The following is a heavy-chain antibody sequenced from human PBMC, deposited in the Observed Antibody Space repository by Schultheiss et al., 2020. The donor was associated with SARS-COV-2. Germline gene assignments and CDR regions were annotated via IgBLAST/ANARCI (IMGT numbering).Heavy chain of an antibody. J-gene: IGHJ3*02. CDR3: ARSQRSYYYDSSGQSGAFDI. D-gene: IGHD3-22*01. CDR1: GGSISSGGYY. V-gene: IGHV4-31*03. Sequence: SETLSLTCTVSGGSISSGGYYWSWIRQHSGKGLEWIGFIYNSGSTNYNPSLKSRVTLSVDTSKNQFSLKLSSVTAADTAVYYCARSQRSYYYDSSGQSGAFDIWGQGTMVTVSS. CDR2: IYNSGST.